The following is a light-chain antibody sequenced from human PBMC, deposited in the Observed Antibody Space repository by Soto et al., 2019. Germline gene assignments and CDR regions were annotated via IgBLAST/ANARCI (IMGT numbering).Light chain of an antibody. CDR1: SNDIGAYNY. CDR3: SSYAGRETGV. J-gene: IGLJ1*01. CDR2: EVF. V-gene: IGLV2-8*01. Sequence: QSALTQPPSASGSPGQSVTISCTGTSNDIGAYNYVSWYQQHPGKAPKLLIYEVFRRPSGVPDRFSGSRSGNTASLTVAGLQAEDEADYYCSSYAGRETGVFGTGTKLTVL.